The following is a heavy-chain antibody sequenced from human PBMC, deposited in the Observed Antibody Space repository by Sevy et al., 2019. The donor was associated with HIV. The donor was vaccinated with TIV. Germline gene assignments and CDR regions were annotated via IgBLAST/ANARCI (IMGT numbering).Heavy chain of an antibody. CDR3: ARGGETPRGFDP. J-gene: IGHJ5*02. CDR2: IYHSGSS. D-gene: IGHD3-16*01. V-gene: IGHV4-4*02. CDR1: GGSIRSVNW. Sequence: SETLSLTCTVSGGSIRSVNWWHWVRQPPGKGLEWIGEIYHSGSSNYKPSLKSRVTISVDNSKNQSSLKLSSVTAADTAVDYCARGGETPRGFDPWGQGTLVTVSS.